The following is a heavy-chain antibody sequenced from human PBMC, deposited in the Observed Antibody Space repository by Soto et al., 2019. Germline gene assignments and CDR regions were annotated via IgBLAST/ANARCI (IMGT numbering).Heavy chain of an antibody. CDR1: GDSIRDYY. CDR2: IYSTGNS. J-gene: IGHJ2*01. Sequence: SETLSLTCFVSGDSIRDYYWSWIRQRVGKRLQWVGRIYSTGNSNENPSLKSRLSLSVDTSKNQFSLRLRSVNAADTAVDYCTREGWGC. CDR3: TREG. V-gene: IGHV4-4*07.